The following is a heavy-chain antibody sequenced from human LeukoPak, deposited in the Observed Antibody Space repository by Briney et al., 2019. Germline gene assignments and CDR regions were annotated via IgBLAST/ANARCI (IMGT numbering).Heavy chain of an antibody. CDR1: GGSISSYY. CDR3: AGAAYSRSVYDAFDI. D-gene: IGHD6-13*01. J-gene: IGHJ3*02. CDR2: IYYSGST. Sequence: PSETLSLTCTVSGGSISSYYWSWIRQPPGKGLEWIGYIYYSGSTNYNPSPKSRVTISVDTSKNQFSLKLSSVTAADTAVYYCAGAAYSRSVYDAFDIWGQGTMVTVSS. V-gene: IGHV4-59*01.